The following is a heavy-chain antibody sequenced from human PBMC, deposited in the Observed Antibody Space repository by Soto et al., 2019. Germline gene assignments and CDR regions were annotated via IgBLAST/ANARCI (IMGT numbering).Heavy chain of an antibody. CDR3: AREAAAGKYYYYGMDV. D-gene: IGHD6-13*01. CDR1: GGTFSSYT. CDR2: IIPILGIA. J-gene: IGHJ6*02. V-gene: IGHV1-69*04. Sequence: SVKVSCKASGGTFSSYTISWVRQAPGQGLEWMGRIIPILGIANYAQKFQGRVTITADKSTSTAYMELSSLRSEDTAVYYCAREAAAGKYYYYGMDVWGQGTAVNVSS.